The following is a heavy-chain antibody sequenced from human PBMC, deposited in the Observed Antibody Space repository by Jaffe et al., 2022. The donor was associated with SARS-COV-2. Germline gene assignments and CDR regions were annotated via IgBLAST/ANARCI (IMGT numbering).Heavy chain of an antibody. CDR1: GFTFSSYA. CDR2: ISYDGSNK. V-gene: IGHV3-30*04. CDR3: ARGITMIDPGDY. D-gene: IGHD3-22*01. Sequence: QVQLVESGGGVVQPGRSLRLSCAASGFTFSSYAMHWVRQAPGKGLEWVAVISYDGSNKYYADSVKGRFTISRDNSKNTLYLQMNSLRAEDTAVYYCARGITMIDPGDYWGQGTLVTVSS. J-gene: IGHJ4*02.